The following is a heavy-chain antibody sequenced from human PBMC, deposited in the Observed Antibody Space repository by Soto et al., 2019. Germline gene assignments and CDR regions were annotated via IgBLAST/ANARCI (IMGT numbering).Heavy chain of an antibody. J-gene: IGHJ6*03. D-gene: IGHD2-8*01. CDR2: ITTSGGNT. V-gene: IGHV3-23*01. CDR1: GFTFSTYA. CDR3: AGRYCTNGVCYTNYCYYIDV. Sequence: EVQLLESGGGLVQPGGSLRLSCAASGFTFSTYAMSWVRQAPGKGLEWVSTITTSGGNTYYADSVQGRFTISRDTSKNTLYLQMNSMRAEDTAVYYCAGRYCTNGVCYTNYCYYIDVWGKGNTVTVSS.